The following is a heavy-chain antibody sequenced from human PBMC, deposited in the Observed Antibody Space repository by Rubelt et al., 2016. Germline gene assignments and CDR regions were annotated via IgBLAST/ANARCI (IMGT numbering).Heavy chain of an antibody. D-gene: IGHD6-13*01. CDR3: ARSGQTSWYGAHDFAS. V-gene: IGHV4-4*02. CDR2: ISHSGRT. J-gene: IGHJ4*02. Sequence: QVQLQESGQGLVKPSGPLSLTCAVSGGSINDNNWWSWVRQPPGKGRECIGEISHSGRTSYNPSLPSRVTITMTKSKNHVALWLDLVTAADTDVDYWARSGQTSWYGAHDFASWGQGTLVTVSS. CDR1: GGSINDNNW.